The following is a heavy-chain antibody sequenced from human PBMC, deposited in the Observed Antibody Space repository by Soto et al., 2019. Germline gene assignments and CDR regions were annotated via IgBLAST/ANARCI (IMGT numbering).Heavy chain of an antibody. CDR1: GGSISSSSYY. Sequence: SETLSLTCTVSGGSISSSSYYWGWIRQPPGKGLEWIGSIYHSGSTYYNPSLKSRVTISVDTSKNQFSLKLSSVTAADTAVYYCARAWARVRGVIIGPGNWFDPWGQGTLVTVSS. J-gene: IGHJ5*02. CDR2: IYHSGST. CDR3: ARAWARVRGVIIGPGNWFDP. D-gene: IGHD3-10*01. V-gene: IGHV4-39*07.